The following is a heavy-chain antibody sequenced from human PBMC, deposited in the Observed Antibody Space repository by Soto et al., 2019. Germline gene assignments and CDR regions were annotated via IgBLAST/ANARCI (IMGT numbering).Heavy chain of an antibody. CDR1: RFTFSSYD. J-gene: IGHJ4*02. Sequence: AGSLTLSCSASRFTFSSYDMHWVRQGPGKGLEWVPAIGTACDTNYASSVKGRFTIPRENAKTSLSLHMNTLRAGDTAIYFCARAIGPTFFDYWGQGTLVTVSS. D-gene: IGHD3-22*01. CDR3: ARAIGPTFFDY. CDR2: IGTACDT. V-gene: IGHV3-13*04.